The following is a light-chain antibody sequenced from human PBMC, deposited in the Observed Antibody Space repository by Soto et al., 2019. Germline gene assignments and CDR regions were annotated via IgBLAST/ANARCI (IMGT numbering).Light chain of an antibody. CDR2: GAS. V-gene: IGKV3-20*01. CDR3: QQYGSSPYT. CDR1: QSISTTY. Sequence: EIVVTQSPGTLSLSPGERATLSCRASQSISTTYLAWYQQRPGQAPRLLIYGASSRATGIPDRFSGSGSATDFTLTINRLEPEDFELYYCQQYGSSPYTFGQGTRLEIK. J-gene: IGKJ5*01.